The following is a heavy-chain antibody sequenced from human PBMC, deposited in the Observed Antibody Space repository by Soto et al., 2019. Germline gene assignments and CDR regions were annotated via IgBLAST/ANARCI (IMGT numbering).Heavy chain of an antibody. J-gene: IGHJ4*02. V-gene: IGHV1-46*01. CDR1: GYTFTSYY. CDR2: INPSGGST. CDR3: ARDLGYYDSDGYFDY. D-gene: IGHD3-22*01. Sequence: ASVKVSCKASGYTFTSYYMHWVRQAPGQGLEWMGIINPSGGSTSYAQKFQGRFTISRDNAKNSLYLQMNSLRVEDTAVYYCARDLGYYDSDGYFDYWGQGTLVTVSS.